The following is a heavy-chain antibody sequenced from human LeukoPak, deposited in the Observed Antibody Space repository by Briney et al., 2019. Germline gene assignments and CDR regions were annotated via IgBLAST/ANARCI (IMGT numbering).Heavy chain of an antibody. Sequence: GGSLRLSCAASGITLTNYWMHWVRQVPGKGLAWLSRIDRDGLKADYADSVRGRFTISRHNAKSTAYLQLNSLRAEDTAVYYCGTSRWSGVVDSWGQGTLVTVSS. J-gene: IGHJ5*01. CDR3: GTSRWSGVVDS. V-gene: IGHV3-74*01. CDR1: GITLTNYW. D-gene: IGHD3-3*01. CDR2: IDRDGLKA.